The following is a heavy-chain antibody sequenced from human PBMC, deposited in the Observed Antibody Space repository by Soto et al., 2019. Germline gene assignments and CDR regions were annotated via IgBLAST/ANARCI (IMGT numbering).Heavy chain of an antibody. J-gene: IGHJ4*02. CDR3: ARGVQWLLY. CDR2: TYYKSKWFY. V-gene: IGHV6-1*01. CDR1: GDSVSSDSTA. Sequence: PSQTLSLTCDISGDSVSSDSTAWNWIRQSPSRGLEWLGRTYYKSKWFYNYAVSVRSRIAIKSDTSKNQFSLQLNSVTPEDTAVYFCARGVQWLLYWGQGTLVTASS. D-gene: IGHD6-19*01.